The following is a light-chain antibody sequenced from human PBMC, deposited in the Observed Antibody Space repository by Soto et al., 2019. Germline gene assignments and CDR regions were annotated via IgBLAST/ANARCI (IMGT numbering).Light chain of an antibody. CDR1: QNVSRF. V-gene: IGKV3-11*01. Sequence: EIVLTQSPATLSLSPGERATLSCRASQNVSRFLAWYQRRPGQAPRLLIYDASKRASDIPARFSGSGSGTDFTLTISRLEPEDSAVYYCQQRSNWPPLTFGGGTKVEIK. CDR2: DAS. CDR3: QQRSNWPPLT. J-gene: IGKJ4*01.